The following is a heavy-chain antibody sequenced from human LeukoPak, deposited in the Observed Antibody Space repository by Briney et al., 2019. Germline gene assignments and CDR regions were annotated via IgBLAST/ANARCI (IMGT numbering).Heavy chain of an antibody. CDR3: ARTISGSYSNRFNS. Sequence: SGRALGKPTPTLRLTFTISGFSLVSNGMGVSWIRQPPGNALEWLALIDSDHAPFYTTSLKPRLTPSKHTSSNRVVLTLTTMPPVATPTNSSARTISGSYSNRFNSWGQGNLVP. D-gene: IGHD1-26*01. CDR1: GFSLVSNGMG. CDR2: IDSDHAP. J-gene: IGHJ5*01. V-gene: IGHV2-70*01.